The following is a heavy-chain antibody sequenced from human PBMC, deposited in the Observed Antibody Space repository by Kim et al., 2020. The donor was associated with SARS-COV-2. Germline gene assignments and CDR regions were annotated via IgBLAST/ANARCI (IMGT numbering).Heavy chain of an antibody. Sequence: GGSLRLSCAASGFTFAGSVMHWFRQAPGKGLQWVALVSGDGGTTYYADSVKGRFTISRDNSKDSLYLQMNSLRTDDTAFYYCSKASGWLPTYWGQGTLVTLS. CDR3: SKASGWLPTY. CDR2: VSGDGGTT. V-gene: IGHV3-43*02. J-gene: IGHJ4*02. D-gene: IGHD6-19*01. CDR1: GFTFAGSV.